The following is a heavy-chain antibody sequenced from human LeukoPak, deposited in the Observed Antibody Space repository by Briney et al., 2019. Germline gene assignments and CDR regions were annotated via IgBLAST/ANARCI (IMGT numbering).Heavy chain of an antibody. CDR1: GYTFTSYY. CDR3: AKDRGGPYSGSSIDY. D-gene: IGHD1-26*01. CDR2: INPSGGST. J-gene: IGHJ4*02. V-gene: IGHV1-46*01. Sequence: RRASVKVSCKASGYTFTSYYMHWVRQAPGQGLEWMGIINPSGGSTSYAQKFQGRVTMTRDTSTSTVYMELSSLRSEDTAVYYCAKDRGGPYSGSSIDYWGQGTLVTVSS.